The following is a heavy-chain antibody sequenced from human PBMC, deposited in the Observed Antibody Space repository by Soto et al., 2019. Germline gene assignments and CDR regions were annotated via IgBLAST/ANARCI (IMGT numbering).Heavy chain of an antibody. Sequence: SETLSLTCAVYGGSFSGYYWSWIRQPPGKGLEWIGEINHSGSTNYNPSLKSRVTISVDTSKNQFSLKLSSVTAADTAVYYCASSSSWYGRTGYSSGWYPFGLSWGQGTLVTVSS. J-gene: IGHJ5*02. CDR1: GGSFSGYY. D-gene: IGHD6-19*01. CDR3: ASSSSWYGRTGYSSGWYPFGLS. V-gene: IGHV4-34*01. CDR2: INHSGST.